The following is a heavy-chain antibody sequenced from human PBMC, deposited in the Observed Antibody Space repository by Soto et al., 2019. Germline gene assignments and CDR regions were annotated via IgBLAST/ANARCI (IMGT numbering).Heavy chain of an antibody. CDR2: ISAYNGNT. J-gene: IGHJ3*01. V-gene: IGHV1-18*01. D-gene: IGHD3-22*01. CDR3: ARGGHDSSADALDF. CDR1: SYTFTSFG. Sequence: QVQLVQSGAEVKKPGASVKVSCKASSYTFTSFGIIWVRQAPGQGLEWMGWISAYNGNTNYAQRVQGRVTMSTDTXXSTAYMELRSLRSDDTAVYYCARGGHDSSADALDFWGQGTMVTVPS.